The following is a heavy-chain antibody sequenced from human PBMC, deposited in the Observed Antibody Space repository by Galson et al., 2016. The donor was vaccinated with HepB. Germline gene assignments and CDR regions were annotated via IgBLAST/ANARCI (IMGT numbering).Heavy chain of an antibody. V-gene: IGHV3-30*18. J-gene: IGHJ4*02. Sequence: SLRLSCAASGFTFSIHGMHWIRQALGKGLEWVATTSSDESVKHYADPVQGRFTISKDNFKNTLYLQMNSLRAEDTAVYYCAKKSPGKELSPPDYWGQGTLVTVSS. CDR1: GFTFSIHG. CDR3: AKKSPGKELSPPDY. CDR2: TSSDESVK. D-gene: IGHD1-26*01.